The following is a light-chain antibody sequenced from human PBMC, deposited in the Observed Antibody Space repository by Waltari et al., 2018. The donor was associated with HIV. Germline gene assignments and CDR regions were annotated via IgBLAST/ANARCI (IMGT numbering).Light chain of an antibody. Sequence: EIVMTQSPATLSVSPGERATLSCRASQSVGTFLVWYQQKPGQVPRLLIHGASTRASGVPARFRGSGSGTEFTLTISSLQSEDFAVYYCQQHNDWPLTFGGGTKVEIK. J-gene: IGKJ4*01. CDR1: QSVGTF. CDR3: QQHNDWPLT. CDR2: GAS. V-gene: IGKV3-15*01.